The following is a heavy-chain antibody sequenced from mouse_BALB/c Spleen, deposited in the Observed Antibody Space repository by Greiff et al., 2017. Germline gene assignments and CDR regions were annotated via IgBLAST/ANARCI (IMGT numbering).Heavy chain of an antibody. J-gene: IGHJ4*01. D-gene: IGHD1-1*01. CDR1: GFTFSSFG. Sequence: EVKVEESGGGLVQPGGSRKLSCAASGFTFSSFGMHWVRQAPEKGLEWVAYISSGSSTIYYADTVKGRFTISRDNPKNTLFLQMTSLRSEDTAMYYCARSGFYEGFMDYWGQGTSVTVSS. CDR2: ISSGSSTI. V-gene: IGHV5-17*02. CDR3: ARSGFYEGFMDY.